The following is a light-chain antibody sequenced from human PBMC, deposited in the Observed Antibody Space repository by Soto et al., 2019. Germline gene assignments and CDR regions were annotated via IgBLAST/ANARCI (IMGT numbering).Light chain of an antibody. CDR2: WAS. Sequence: DIVMTQSPDSLAVSLGERATINCKSSQSVLYSSNNKNYLAWYQHKPGQPPKLLISWASTRESGVPDRFSGSRSGTDFTLTINSLQAEDVAVYYCQQYYSSPQTFGPGTKVDIK. CDR3: QQYYSSPQT. V-gene: IGKV4-1*01. J-gene: IGKJ3*01. CDR1: QSVLYSSNNKNY.